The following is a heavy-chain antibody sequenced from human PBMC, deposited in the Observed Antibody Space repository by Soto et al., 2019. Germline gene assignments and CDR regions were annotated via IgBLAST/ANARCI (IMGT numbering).Heavy chain of an antibody. CDR2: IYYSGST. D-gene: IGHD1-26*01. J-gene: IGHJ4*02. Sequence: QVQLQESGPGLVKPSQTLSLTCTVSGGSISSGDYYWSWIRQPPGKGLEWIGYIYYSGSTYCNPCVKSRGTIPVDTYKHQLSLKQSSVTAADTALYYCARDKALGGARLFDYWGQGTLVTVSS. CDR1: GGSISSGDYY. V-gene: IGHV4-30-4*01. CDR3: ARDKALGGARLFDY.